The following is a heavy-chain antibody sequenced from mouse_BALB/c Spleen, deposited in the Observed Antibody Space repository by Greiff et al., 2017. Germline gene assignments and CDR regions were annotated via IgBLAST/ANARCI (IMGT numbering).Heavy chain of an antibody. CDR1: GYSITSGYY. V-gene: IGHV3-6*02. CDR2: ISYDGSN. Sequence: EVKLMESGPGLVKPSQSLSLTCSVTGYSITSGYYWNWIRQFPGNKLEWMGYISYDGSNNYNPSLKNRISITRDTSKNQFFLKLNSVTTEDTATYYCARVYDNYEDYFDYWGQGTTLTVSS. J-gene: IGHJ2*01. CDR3: ARVYDNYEDYFDY. D-gene: IGHD2-1*01.